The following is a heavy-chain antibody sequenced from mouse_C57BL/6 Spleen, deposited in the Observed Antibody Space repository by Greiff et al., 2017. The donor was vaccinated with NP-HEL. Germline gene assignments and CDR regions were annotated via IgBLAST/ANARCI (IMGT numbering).Heavy chain of an antibody. CDR3: ARGYYGSSGYFDV. CDR1: GYSITSAY. Sequence: EVKVVESGPGLAKPSQTLSLTCSVTGYSITSAYWNWIRKFPGNKLEYMGYLSYSGSTYYNPSLKSRISITRDTSKNQYYLQLNSVTTEDTATYYCARGYYGSSGYFDVWGTGTTVTVSS. CDR2: LSYSGST. J-gene: IGHJ1*03. D-gene: IGHD1-1*01. V-gene: IGHV3-8*01.